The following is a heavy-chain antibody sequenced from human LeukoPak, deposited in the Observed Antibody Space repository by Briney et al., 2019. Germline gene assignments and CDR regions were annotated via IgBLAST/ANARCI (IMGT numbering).Heavy chain of an antibody. CDR3: ARDKEREYYDSSGYYSWFDP. Sequence: GASVKVSCKASGYTFTSYGISWVRQAPGQGLEWMGWISAYNGNTNYAQKLQSRVTMTTVTSTSTAYMELRGLRSDDTAVYYCARDKEREYYDSSGYYSWFDPWGQGTLVTVSS. J-gene: IGHJ5*02. D-gene: IGHD3-22*01. V-gene: IGHV1-18*01. CDR2: ISAYNGNT. CDR1: GYTFTSYG.